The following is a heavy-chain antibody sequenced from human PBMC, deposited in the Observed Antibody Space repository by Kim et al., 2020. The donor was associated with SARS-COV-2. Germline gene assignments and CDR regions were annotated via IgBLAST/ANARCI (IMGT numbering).Heavy chain of an antibody. D-gene: IGHD6-19*01. Sequence: SVKVSCKASGFTFTSSAVQWVRQARGQRLEWIGWIVVGSGNTNYAQKFQERVTITRDMSTSTAYMELSSLRSEDTAVYYCAAPYSSGWYWGYWGQGTLVTVSS. J-gene: IGHJ4*02. CDR3: AAPYSSGWYWGY. V-gene: IGHV1-58*01. CDR1: GFTFTSSA. CDR2: IVVGSGNT.